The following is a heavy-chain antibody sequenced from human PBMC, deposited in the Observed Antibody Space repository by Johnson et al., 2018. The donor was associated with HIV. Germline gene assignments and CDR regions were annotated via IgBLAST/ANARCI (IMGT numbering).Heavy chain of an antibody. CDR3: ARKQWLETPSDAFDI. D-gene: IGHD6-19*01. CDR2: ISYDGSKK. CDR1: GFTFSDYG. J-gene: IGHJ3*02. Sequence: QVQLVESGGGVVQPGRSLRLSCAASGFTFSDYGMHWVRQAPGKGLEWVAVISYDGSKKYYADSVKGRFTISRDNSKNTLYLQMNSLRTDDMAVYYCARKQWLETPSDAFDIWGQGTMVTVSS. V-gene: IGHV3-30*03.